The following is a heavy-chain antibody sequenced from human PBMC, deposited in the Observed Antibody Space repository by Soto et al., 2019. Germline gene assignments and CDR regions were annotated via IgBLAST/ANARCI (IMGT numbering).Heavy chain of an antibody. Sequence: GASVKVSCKTSGYSFSDYSINWVRQAPGQGLEWMGWMNPKSGHTAHAQKIQGRVTLTRDTSINTVYMELSSLTSADTAVYFCAGRIPDGKFDSWGQGTQVTVSS. V-gene: IGHV1-8*01. CDR1: GYSFSDYS. CDR3: AGRIPDGKFDS. J-gene: IGHJ4*02. CDR2: MNPKSGHT. D-gene: IGHD1-1*01.